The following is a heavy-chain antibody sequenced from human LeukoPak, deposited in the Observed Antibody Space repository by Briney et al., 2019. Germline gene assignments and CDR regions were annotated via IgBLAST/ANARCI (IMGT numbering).Heavy chain of an antibody. Sequence: GGSLRLSCAASGFMFSNCAMHWVRQAPGKGLEWVAFISYDGSKKYYADSVKGRFTISRDNSKNTLYLQMNSLRAEDTAVYYCANDAVQEQLSNLFYGMDVWGQGTTVTVSS. J-gene: IGHJ6*02. CDR3: ANDAVQEQLSNLFYGMDV. V-gene: IGHV3-30-3*02. CDR2: ISYDGSKK. CDR1: GFMFSNCA. D-gene: IGHD6-13*01.